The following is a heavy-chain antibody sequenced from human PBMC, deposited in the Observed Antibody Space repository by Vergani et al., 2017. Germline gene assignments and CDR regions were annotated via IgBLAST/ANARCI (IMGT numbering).Heavy chain of an antibody. Sequence: QVQLQESGPGLVKPSETLSLTCTVSGGSISSYYWSWIRLPAGKGLGWIGRIYTSGSTNYNPSLKSRVTMSVDTSKNPFSLKLSSVSAADTAVYYCARDLGSSEGYFDYWGQGTLVTVSS. V-gene: IGHV4-4*07. D-gene: IGHD6-6*01. CDR1: GGSISSYY. CDR3: ARDLGSSEGYFDY. CDR2: IYTSGST. J-gene: IGHJ4*02.